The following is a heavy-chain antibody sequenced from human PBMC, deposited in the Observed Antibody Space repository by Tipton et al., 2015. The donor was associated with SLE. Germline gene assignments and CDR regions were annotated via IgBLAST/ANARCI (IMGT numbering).Heavy chain of an antibody. D-gene: IGHD2-21*01. J-gene: IGHJ4*02. Sequence: QLVQSGAEVKRPGSSVKVSCKASGDTFTNYAFSWVRQAPRQGLEWMGGILPSVGAANYAQNFQGRVSITTDESTSTAYMELSSLRSEDTAVYWRVAGGQIDHYFDYWGQGTLVSVSS. CDR1: GDTFTNYA. CDR2: ILPSVGAA. V-gene: IGHV1-69*05. CDR3: VAGGQIDHYFDY.